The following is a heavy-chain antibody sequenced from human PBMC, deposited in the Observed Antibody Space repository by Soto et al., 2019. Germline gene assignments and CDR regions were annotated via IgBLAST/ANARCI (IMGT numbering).Heavy chain of an antibody. CDR2: IKQDESEK. V-gene: IGHV3-7*04. CDR3: VRSAGYGGNPYFDY. J-gene: IGHJ4*02. CDR1: GFTFGTFW. D-gene: IGHD2-15*01. Sequence: EVQLVESGGALVQPGGSLRLSCAASGFTFGTFWMSWVRQAPGGGLEWVANIKQDESEKYYVDSVKGRFTISRDNAKDSRYLQMNSLRAEDTAVYYCVRSAGYGGNPYFDYWGQGTLVTVSS.